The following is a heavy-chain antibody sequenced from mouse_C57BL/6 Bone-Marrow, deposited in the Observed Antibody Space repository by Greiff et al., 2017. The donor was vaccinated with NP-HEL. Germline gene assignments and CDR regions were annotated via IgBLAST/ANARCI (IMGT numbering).Heavy chain of an antibody. CDR1: GYTFTSYT. V-gene: IGHV1-4*01. CDR2: INPSSGYT. J-gene: IGHJ1*03. D-gene: IGHD2-4*01. Sequence: QVQLQQSGAELARPGASVKMSCKASGYTFTSYTMHWVKQRPGQGLEWIGYINPSSGYTKYNQKFKDKATLTADKSSSTAYMQLSSLTSEDSAVYYCAEGNYVYWYFDVWGTGTTVTVSS. CDR3: AEGNYVYWYFDV.